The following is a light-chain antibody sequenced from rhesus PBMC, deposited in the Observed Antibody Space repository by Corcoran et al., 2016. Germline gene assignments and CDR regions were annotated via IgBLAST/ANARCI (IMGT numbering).Light chain of an antibody. CDR2: KAS. J-gene: IGKJ4*01. CDR3: QHYSSRPLT. Sequence: DIQMTQSPSSLSASVGDKVTITCRASQGISSWLAWYQQKPGKAPKLLIYKASSLQSGVPSRFSGSGSGTDFTLTISSLQSEDFATYFCQHYSSRPLTFGGGTRVDLK. V-gene: IGKV1-21*01. CDR1: QGISSW.